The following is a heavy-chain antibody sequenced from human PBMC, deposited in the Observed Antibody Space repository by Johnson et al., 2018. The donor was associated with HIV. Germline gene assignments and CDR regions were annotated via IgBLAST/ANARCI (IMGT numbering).Heavy chain of an antibody. Sequence: EVQLVESGGGLVQPGGSLRLSCAASGFTFSSYWMSWVRQAPGKGLEWVANIKQDGSEKYYADSAKGRFTISRDNSKNTLYLQMNSLRAEDTAVYYCAKDRRTYSSSADAFDIWGQGTMVTVSS. J-gene: IGHJ3*02. V-gene: IGHV3-7*01. CDR3: AKDRRTYSSSADAFDI. CDR1: GFTFSSYW. D-gene: IGHD6-6*01. CDR2: IKQDGSEK.